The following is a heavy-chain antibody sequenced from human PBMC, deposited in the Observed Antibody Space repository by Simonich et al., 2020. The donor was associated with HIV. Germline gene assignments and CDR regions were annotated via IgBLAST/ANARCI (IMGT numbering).Heavy chain of an antibody. J-gene: IGHJ3*02. D-gene: IGHD2-15*01. V-gene: IGHV1-18*01. CDR3: ARGVTPYDAFDI. CDR1: VYTFTSYG. CDR2: SSAYNVNK. Sequence: QIQLVQSGAEVKKPWASVKVSCKASVYTFTSYGITWVRQAPGQGLEWMGWSSAYNVNKNYAQKLQGRVTMTTDTSTSTAYMELRSLRSDDTAVYYCARGVTPYDAFDIWGQGTMVTVSS.